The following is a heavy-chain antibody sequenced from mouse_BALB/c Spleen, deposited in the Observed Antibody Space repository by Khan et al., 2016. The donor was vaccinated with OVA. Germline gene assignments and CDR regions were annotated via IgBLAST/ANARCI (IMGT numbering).Heavy chain of an antibody. Sequence: QVQLKESGPELVRPGASVKMSCKTSGYTFTSYWMHWVRQRPGQGLEWIARIYPGTGNTYYNEKFKDKATLTADKSSSTAYMQLSSLKSEDSAVYFYGREESLYYFDYWGQGTTLTVSS. CDR2: IYPGTGNT. D-gene: IGHD1-1*01. CDR3: GREESLYYFDY. J-gene: IGHJ2*01. CDR1: GYTFTSYW. V-gene: IGHV1-76*01.